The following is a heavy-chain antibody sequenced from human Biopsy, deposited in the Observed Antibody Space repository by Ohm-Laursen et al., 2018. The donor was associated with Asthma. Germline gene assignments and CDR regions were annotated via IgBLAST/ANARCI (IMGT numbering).Heavy chain of an antibody. Sequence: PSQTLSLTCTVSGGSINSGGYFWTWIRQPPGKGLEWIGYIYHRDTTYYNPSLKSRVTISLDGSKNQFSLKLSSVTAADTAVYYCARGRSGDWLYYFDYWGQGALVTVSS. J-gene: IGHJ4*02. V-gene: IGHV4-30-2*01. CDR2: IYHRDTT. CDR3: ARGRSGDWLYYFDY. CDR1: GGSINSGGYF. D-gene: IGHD2-21*01.